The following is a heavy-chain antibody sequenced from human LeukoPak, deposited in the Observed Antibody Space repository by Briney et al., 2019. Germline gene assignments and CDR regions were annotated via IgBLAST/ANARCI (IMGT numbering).Heavy chain of an antibody. CDR1: GFTFSSYW. Sequence: GGSLRLSCAASGFTFSSYWMHWVGQAPGKGLVWVSRIASDGSTVYADSVKGRFTISRDNAKDTVYLQRNSLRVEETAVYYCIGSGGWPGYWGQGTLVSVPS. V-gene: IGHV3-74*01. CDR2: IASDGST. CDR3: IGSGGWPGY. D-gene: IGHD1-26*01. J-gene: IGHJ4*02.